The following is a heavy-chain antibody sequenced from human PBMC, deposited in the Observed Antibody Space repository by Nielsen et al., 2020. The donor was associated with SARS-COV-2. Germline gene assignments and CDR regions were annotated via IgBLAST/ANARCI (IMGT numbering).Heavy chain of an antibody. CDR3: AKSGYQLLWGYYYYGMDV. D-gene: IGHD2-2*01. CDR1: GLIFGTYG. V-gene: IGHV3-33*06. Sequence: GESLKISCRASGLIFGTYGMHWVRQAPGKGLEWVAGIWYDGSNENYAESVKGRFTISRDNSKNTLYLQMNSLRAEDTAVYYCAKSGYQLLWGYYYYGMDVWGQGTTVTVSS. J-gene: IGHJ6*02. CDR2: IWYDGSNE.